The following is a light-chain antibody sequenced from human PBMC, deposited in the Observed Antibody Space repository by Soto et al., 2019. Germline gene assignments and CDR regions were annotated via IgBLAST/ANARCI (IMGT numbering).Light chain of an antibody. CDR2: DVS. J-gene: IGLJ1*01. CDR3: NSYARTSYV. CDR1: SSDVGAYNY. V-gene: IGLV2-14*01. Sequence: QSALTQPASVSGTPGQSITISCTGTSSDVGAYNYVSWYQQYPGKAPKLIIYDVSNRPSGVSCRFSGSKSGNTASLTISELQAEDEPDHYFNSYARTSYVFGTGTKGTV.